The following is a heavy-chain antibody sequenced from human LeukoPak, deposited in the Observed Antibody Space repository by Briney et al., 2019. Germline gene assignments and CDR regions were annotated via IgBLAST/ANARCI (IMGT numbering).Heavy chain of an antibody. V-gene: IGHV3-21*01. CDR2: ISSSSSYI. CDR3: ARDGSRGSGWHVPNWYFDL. Sequence: PGGSLRLSCAASGFTFSSYSMNWVRQAPGKGLEWVSSISSSSSYIYYADSVKGRFTISRDNAKNSLYLQMNSLRAEDTAVYYCARDGSRGSGWHVPNWYFDLWGRGTLVTVSS. CDR1: GFTFSSYS. J-gene: IGHJ2*01. D-gene: IGHD6-19*01.